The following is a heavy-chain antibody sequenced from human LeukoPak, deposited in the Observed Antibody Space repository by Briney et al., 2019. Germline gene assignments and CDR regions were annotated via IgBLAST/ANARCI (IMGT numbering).Heavy chain of an antibody. CDR1: GFTFSSYD. CDR3: AREWELLFFDY. CDR2: IGTAGDT. D-gene: IGHD1-26*01. J-gene: IGHJ4*02. V-gene: IGHV3-13*01. Sequence: PGGSLRLSCAASGFTFSSYDMHWVRQATGKGLEWVSAIGTAGDTYYPDSVKGRFTISRDNAKNSLYLQMNSLRAEDTAVYYCAREWELLFFDYWGQGTLVTVSS.